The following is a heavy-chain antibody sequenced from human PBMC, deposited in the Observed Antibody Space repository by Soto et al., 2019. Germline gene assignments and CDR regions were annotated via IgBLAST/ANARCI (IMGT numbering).Heavy chain of an antibody. D-gene: IGHD2-2*01. CDR2: IYSSGKT. V-gene: IGHV4-4*07. CDR1: GRSLNNYN. Sequence: SETLSLTCTVSGRSLNNYNWNWIRQSAGTGLEWIGRIYSSGKTYYNPSLKSRVTLSLDMLNNQISLKVTSVTAADTAMYYCARERTYQMFGDDALDFWGLGTMVTVSS. CDR3: ARERTYQMFGDDALDF. J-gene: IGHJ3*01.